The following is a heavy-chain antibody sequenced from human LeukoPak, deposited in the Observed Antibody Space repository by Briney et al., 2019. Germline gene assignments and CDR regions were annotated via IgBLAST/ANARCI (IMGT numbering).Heavy chain of an antibody. CDR2: IRQDGSEK. CDR1: GFTFSSYG. V-gene: IGHV3-7*01. CDR3: ARVAAAGIYYYYYMDV. D-gene: IGHD6-13*01. J-gene: IGHJ6*03. Sequence: GGSLRLSCAASGFTFSSYGMSWVRQAPGKGLEWVANIRQDGSEKYYVDSVKGRFTISRDNTKNSLYLQMNSLRAEDTAVYYCARVAAAGIYYYYYMDVWGKGTTVTVSS.